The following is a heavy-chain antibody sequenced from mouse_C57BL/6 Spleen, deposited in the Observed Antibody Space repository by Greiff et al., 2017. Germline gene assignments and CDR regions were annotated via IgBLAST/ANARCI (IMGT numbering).Heavy chain of an antibody. V-gene: IGHV14-3*01. D-gene: IGHD1-1*01. J-gene: IGHJ1*03. CDR3: AITTVVATGYWYFDV. CDR1: GFNIKNTY. Sequence: VQLKESVAELVRPGASVKLSCTASGFNIKNTYMHWVKQRPEQGLEWIGRIDPANGNTKYAPKFQGKATITADTSSNTAYLQLSSLTSEDTAIYYCAITTVVATGYWYFDVWGTGTTVTVSS. CDR2: IDPANGNT.